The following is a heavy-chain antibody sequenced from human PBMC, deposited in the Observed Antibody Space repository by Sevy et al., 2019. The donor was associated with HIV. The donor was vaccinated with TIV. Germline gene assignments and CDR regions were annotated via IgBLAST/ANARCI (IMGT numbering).Heavy chain of an antibody. CDR3: ARDYRGYCSSTSCYHDAFDI. Sequence: GESLKISCAASGFTFSSYSMNWVRQAPGKGLEWVSYISSSSSTIYYADSVKGRFTISRDNAKNSLYLQMNSLRAEDTAVYYCARDYRGYCSSTSCYHDAFDIWGQGTMVTVSS. CDR2: ISSSSSTI. D-gene: IGHD2-2*01. J-gene: IGHJ3*02. V-gene: IGHV3-48*01. CDR1: GFTFSSYS.